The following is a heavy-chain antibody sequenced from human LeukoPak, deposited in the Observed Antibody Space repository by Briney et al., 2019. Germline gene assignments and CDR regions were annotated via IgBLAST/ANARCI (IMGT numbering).Heavy chain of an antibody. Sequence: SETLSLTCTVSGGSISSSSYYWGWIRQPPGKGLEWIGSIYYSGSTNYNPSLKSRVTISVDTSKNQFSLKLSSVTAADTAVYYCARVRTYGSGSYGYNWFDPWGQGTLVTVSS. CDR2: IYYSGST. CDR1: GGSISSSSYY. J-gene: IGHJ5*02. D-gene: IGHD3-10*01. V-gene: IGHV4-39*07. CDR3: ARVRTYGSGSYGYNWFDP.